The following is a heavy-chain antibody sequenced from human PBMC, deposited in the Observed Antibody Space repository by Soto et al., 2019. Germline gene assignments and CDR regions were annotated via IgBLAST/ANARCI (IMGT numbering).Heavy chain of an antibody. D-gene: IGHD2-21*02. CDR1: GYTFTGYY. CDR3: AGVGYCGGDCYAGLDC. V-gene: IGHV1-2*02. CDR2: INPNSGGT. J-gene: IGHJ4*02. Sequence: ASVKVSCKASGYTFTGYYMHWVRQAPGQGLEWMGWINPNSGGTNYAQKFQGRVTMTRDTSISTAYMELSRLRSDDTAVYYCAGVGYCGGDCYAGLDCWGQGTLVTVSS.